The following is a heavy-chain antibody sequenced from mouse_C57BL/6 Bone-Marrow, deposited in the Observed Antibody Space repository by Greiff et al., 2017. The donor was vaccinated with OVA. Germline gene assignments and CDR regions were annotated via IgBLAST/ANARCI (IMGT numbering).Heavy chain of an antibody. CDR3: AREFVPYYYGSSYGAY. CDR1: GFTFSSYA. D-gene: IGHD1-1*01. CDR2: ISDGGSYT. V-gene: IGHV5-4*01. Sequence: EVNVVESGGGLVKPGGSLKLSCAASGFTFSSYAMSWVRQTPEKRLEWVATISDGGSYTYYPDNVKGRFTISRDNAKNNLYLQMSHLKSEDTAMYYCAREFVPYYYGSSYGAYWGQGTLVTVSA. J-gene: IGHJ3*01.